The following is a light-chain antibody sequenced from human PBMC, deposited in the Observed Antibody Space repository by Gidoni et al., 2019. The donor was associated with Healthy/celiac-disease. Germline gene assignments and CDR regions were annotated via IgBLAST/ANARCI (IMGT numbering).Light chain of an antibody. CDR1: QGISSY. J-gene: IGKJ4*01. V-gene: IGKV1-9*01. CDR2: AAS. CDR3: QQLNSYPPT. Sequence: DIQLTQSPSFLSASVGDRVTITCRASQGISSYLAWYQQKPGKAPKLLIYAASTLQSGVPSRFSGSGSGTEFTLTISSLQPEDFATYYCQQLNSYPPTFGGGTKVGIK.